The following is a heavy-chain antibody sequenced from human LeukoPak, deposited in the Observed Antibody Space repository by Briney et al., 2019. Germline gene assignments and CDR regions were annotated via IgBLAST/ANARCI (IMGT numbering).Heavy chain of an antibody. D-gene: IGHD6-6*01. Sequence: GGSLRLSCAASGFTFDDYGMSWARQAPGKGLEWVSGINWNGGSTGYADSVKGRFTISRDNAKNSLYLQMNSLRAEDTALYYCARESVFRSAARPRNAFDIWGQGTMVTVSS. CDR2: INWNGGST. V-gene: IGHV3-20*04. CDR1: GFTFDDYG. J-gene: IGHJ3*02. CDR3: ARESVFRSAARPRNAFDI.